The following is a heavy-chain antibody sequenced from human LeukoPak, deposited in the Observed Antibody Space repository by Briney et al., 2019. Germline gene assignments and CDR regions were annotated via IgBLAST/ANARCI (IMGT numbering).Heavy chain of an antibody. V-gene: IGHV5-10-1*01. CDR2: IDPSDSYT. Sequence: GESLKISCKGSGYSFTSYWISWVRQMPGKGLEWMGRIDPSDSYTNYSPSFQGHVTISADKSISTAYLQWSSLKASDTAMYYCARRFGYSSGENYYYYGMDAWGQGTTVTVSS. CDR1: GYSFTSYW. J-gene: IGHJ6*02. CDR3: ARRFGYSSGENYYYYGMDA. D-gene: IGHD6-19*01.